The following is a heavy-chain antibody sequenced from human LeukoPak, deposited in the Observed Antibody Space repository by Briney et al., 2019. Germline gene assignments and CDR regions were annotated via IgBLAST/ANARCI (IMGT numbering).Heavy chain of an antibody. CDR3: ARVVATMFSFDY. J-gene: IGHJ4*02. D-gene: IGHD5-12*01. CDR1: GGSISSGGYY. Sequence: SQTLSLTCTVSGGSISSGGYYWSWIRQPPGKGLEWIGYIYYSGSTYYNPSLKSRVTISVDTSKNQFSLKLSSVTAADTAVYYCARVVATMFSFDYWGQGTLVTVSS. CDR2: IYYSGST. V-gene: IGHV4-31*03.